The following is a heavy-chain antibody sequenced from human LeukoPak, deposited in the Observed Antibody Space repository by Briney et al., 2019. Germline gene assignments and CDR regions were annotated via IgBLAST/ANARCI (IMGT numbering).Heavy chain of an antibody. Sequence: ASVKVSCKASGYTFTSYGISWVRQAPGQGLEWMGWISAYNGNTNYAQNLQGRVTMTTDTSTSTAYMELRSLRSDDTDVYYCARVSATVESFDPWGQGTLVTVSS. J-gene: IGHJ5*02. CDR2: ISAYNGNT. CDR3: ARVSATVESFDP. V-gene: IGHV1-18*01. D-gene: IGHD4-11*01. CDR1: GYTFTSYG.